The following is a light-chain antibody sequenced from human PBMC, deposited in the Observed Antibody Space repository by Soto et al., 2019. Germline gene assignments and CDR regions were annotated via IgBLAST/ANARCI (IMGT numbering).Light chain of an antibody. Sequence: QSALTQPASVSGSPGQSITISCTGTSSDGGGYNYVSWYQQHPGKAPKFMIYDVSNRPSGVSNRFSGSKSGNTASLTISGLQAEDEADYYCSSYTSSSTLVFGGGTKLTVL. J-gene: IGLJ2*01. CDR1: SSDGGGYNY. CDR2: DVS. V-gene: IGLV2-14*01. CDR3: SSYTSSSTLV.